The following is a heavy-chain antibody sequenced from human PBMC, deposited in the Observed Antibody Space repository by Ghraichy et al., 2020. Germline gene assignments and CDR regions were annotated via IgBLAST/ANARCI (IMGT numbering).Heavy chain of an antibody. CDR1: GGSISSSSYY. V-gene: IGHV4-39*01. J-gene: IGHJ4*02. D-gene: IGHD2-8*02. Sequence: SETLSLTCTVSGGSISSSSYYWGWIRQPPGKGLEWIGSIYYSGSTYYNPSLKSRVTISVDTSKNQFSLKLSSVTASDTAVYYCARHDQLLVVDYWGQGTLVTVSS. CDR3: ARHDQLLVVDY. CDR2: IYYSGST.